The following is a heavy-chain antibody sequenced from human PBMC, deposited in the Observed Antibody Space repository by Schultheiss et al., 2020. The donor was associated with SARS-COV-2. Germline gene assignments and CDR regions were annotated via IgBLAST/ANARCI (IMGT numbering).Heavy chain of an antibody. D-gene: IGHD6-13*01. V-gene: IGHV4-31*03. CDR1: GGSISSGGYY. CDR2: IYYSGST. Sequence: SETLSLTCTVSGGSISSGGYYWSWIRQHPGKGLEWIGYIYYSGSTYYNPSLKSRVTISVDTSKNQFSLKLSSVTAADTAVYYCARLPHRGIAARGGHYYYGMDVWGQGTTVTVSS. CDR3: ARLPHRGIAARGGHYYYGMDV. J-gene: IGHJ6*02.